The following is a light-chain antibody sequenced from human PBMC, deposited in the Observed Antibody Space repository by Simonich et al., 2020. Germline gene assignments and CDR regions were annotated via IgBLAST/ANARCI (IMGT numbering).Light chain of an antibody. Sequence: EIVMTQSPATLSVSPGDRATLSCSASQSVSSNFACYQQKPGQAPRLLIYGASTRATGIPARVIGSGSGTEFTLTTSSLEPEDFAVYYCQQRSNWPPYTFGQGTKLEIK. CDR3: QQRSNWPPYT. CDR1: QSVSSN. V-gene: IGKV3-15*01. CDR2: GAS. J-gene: IGKJ2*01.